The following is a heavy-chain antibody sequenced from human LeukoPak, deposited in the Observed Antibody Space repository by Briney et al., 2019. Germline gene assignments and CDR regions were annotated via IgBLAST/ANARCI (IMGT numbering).Heavy chain of an antibody. CDR1: GFTFSSYG. CDR2: IRYDGSNK. CDR3: AKDPDSSSWSGYHFDY. Sequence: PGGSLRLSCAASGFTFSSYGMHWVRQAPGKGLEWVAFIRYDGSNKYYADSVKGRFTISRDNSKNTLYLQMNSLRAEDTAVYYCAKDPDSSSWSGYHFDYWGRGTLVTVSS. D-gene: IGHD6-13*01. V-gene: IGHV3-30*02. J-gene: IGHJ4*02.